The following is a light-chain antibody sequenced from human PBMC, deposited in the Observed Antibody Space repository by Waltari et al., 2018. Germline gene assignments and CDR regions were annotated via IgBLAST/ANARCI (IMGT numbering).Light chain of an antibody. J-gene: IGLJ2*01. Sequence: QSALTQPASVSGSPGQSITIPCPGTRRAVSSYNLVPWYQQYPGKAPRLVIYEVFKRPASVSSRFSGSKSGSTASLTISGVQAEDEATYYCSSYAGRSILIFGGGT. V-gene: IGLV2-23*02. CDR2: EVF. CDR1: RRAVSSYNL. CDR3: SSYAGRSILI.